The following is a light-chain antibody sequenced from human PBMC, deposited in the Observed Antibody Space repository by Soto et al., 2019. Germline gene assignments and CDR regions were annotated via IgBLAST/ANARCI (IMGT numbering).Light chain of an antibody. V-gene: IGLV4-60*03. CDR3: ETWDTNTRV. Sequence: QPVLTQSSSASASLGSSVNLTCALSTGHSSYSIAWHQQQPGKAPRYLMYLEGSGSSNRGSGVPDRFSGSSSGADRYLTIYNLQSEDEADYYCETWDTNTRVFGGGTKLTVL. CDR2: LEGSGSS. J-gene: IGLJ3*02. CDR1: TGHSSYS.